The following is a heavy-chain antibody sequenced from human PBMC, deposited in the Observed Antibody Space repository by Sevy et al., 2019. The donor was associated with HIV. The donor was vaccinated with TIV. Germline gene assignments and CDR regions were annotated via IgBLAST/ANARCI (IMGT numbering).Heavy chain of an antibody. J-gene: IGHJ4*02. Sequence: GGSLRLSCVASGFTFSRYSMNWVRQAPGKGLEWVSNIGSTGPTIYYADSVKGRFTISRDNAESALYLQMHGLRAEDAATYFCARRYFDLWGQGTVVTVSS. CDR1: GFTFSRYS. V-gene: IGHV3-48*04. CDR2: IGSTGPTI. CDR3: ARRYFDL.